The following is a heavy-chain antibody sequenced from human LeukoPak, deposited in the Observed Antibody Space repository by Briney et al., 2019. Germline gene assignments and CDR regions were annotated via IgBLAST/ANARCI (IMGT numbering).Heavy chain of an antibody. CDR3: ARVEDYDSSGYVFDY. CDR2: MNPNSGNT. CDR1: GYTFTSYD. J-gene: IGHJ4*02. V-gene: IGHV1-8*01. D-gene: IGHD3-22*01. Sequence: ASVKVSCKASGYTFTSYDINWVRQATGQGLEWMGWMNPNSGNTGYAQKFQGRVTMTRDMSTSTVYMELSSLRSEDTAVYYCARVEDYDSSGYVFDYWGQGTLVTVSS.